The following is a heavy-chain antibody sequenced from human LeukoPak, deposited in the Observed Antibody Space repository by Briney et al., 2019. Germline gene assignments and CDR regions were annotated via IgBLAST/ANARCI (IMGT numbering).Heavy chain of an antibody. CDR2: ISAYNGNT. J-gene: IGHJ4*02. D-gene: IGHD2-15*01. CDR1: GYTFTSYG. Sequence: ASVKVSCKASGYTFTSYGISWVRQAPGQGLEWMGWISAYNGNTNYAQKLQGRVTMTTDTSTSTAYMELRSLRSDDTAVYYCARVYCSGGSCYPDFDYWGQETLVTVSS. CDR3: ARVYCSGGSCYPDFDY. V-gene: IGHV1-18*01.